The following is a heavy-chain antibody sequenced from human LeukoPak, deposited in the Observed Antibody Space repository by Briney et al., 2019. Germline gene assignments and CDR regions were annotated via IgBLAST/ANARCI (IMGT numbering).Heavy chain of an antibody. V-gene: IGHV3-23*01. Sequence: PGRSLRLSCAASGFTFSSYAMSWVRQAPGKGLEWISAISGSGGSTYYVDSVKGRFTISRDNSKNTLYLQMNSLRVEDTAVYYCAKLPVAGLYFDYWGQGTLVTVSS. J-gene: IGHJ4*02. D-gene: IGHD6-19*01. CDR1: GFTFSSYA. CDR2: ISGSGGST. CDR3: AKLPVAGLYFDY.